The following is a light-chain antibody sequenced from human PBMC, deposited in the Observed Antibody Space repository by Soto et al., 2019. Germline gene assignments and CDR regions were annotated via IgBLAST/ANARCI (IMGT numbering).Light chain of an antibody. CDR2: RNS. CDR3: AAWDDNLSGFYV. V-gene: IGLV1-47*01. CDR1: ASTIGRNY. Sequence: QSVLTQSPSASGTPGQRVTISCSGSASTIGRNYVYWYQQLPGTAPKLLIYRNSQRPSGVPDRFSGSKSGTSASPAISGLRSEDEADYYCAAWDDNLSGFYVFGDGTKVTDL. J-gene: IGLJ1*01.